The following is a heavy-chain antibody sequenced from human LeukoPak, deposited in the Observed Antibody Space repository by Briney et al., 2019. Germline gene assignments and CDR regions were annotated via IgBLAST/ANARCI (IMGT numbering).Heavy chain of an antibody. CDR3: ARDGSWGDYQFYFYMDV. D-gene: IGHD2-2*01. CDR2: ISGYNGDR. CDR1: GYTFTNYA. V-gene: IGHV1-18*01. J-gene: IGHJ6*03. Sequence: ASVKVSCKTSGYTFTNYAISWVRQAPGQGLEWVGWISGYNGDRNFAQKLEDRVTLTTDTSTSTAYLELTSLRSDDTAVYYCARDGSWGDYQFYFYMDVWGKGTTVTVSS.